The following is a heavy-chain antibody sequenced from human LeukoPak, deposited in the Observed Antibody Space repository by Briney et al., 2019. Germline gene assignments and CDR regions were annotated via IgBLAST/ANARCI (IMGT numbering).Heavy chain of an antibody. Sequence: GGSLRLSCAASGFTVSTYYMSWVRQAPGKGLEWVSVIYSGGNTYYAESVKGRLTISRDNYKNTPYLQKNNLRAEDTAVYYCARVEAASGIGSLVSWGQGTLVTVSS. CDR1: GFTVSTYY. D-gene: IGHD6-13*01. CDR3: ARVEAASGIGSLVS. J-gene: IGHJ5*02. V-gene: IGHV3-53*01. CDR2: IYSGGNT.